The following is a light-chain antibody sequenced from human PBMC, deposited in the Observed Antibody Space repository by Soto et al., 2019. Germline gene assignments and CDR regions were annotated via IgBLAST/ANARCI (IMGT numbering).Light chain of an antibody. J-gene: IGKJ1*01. V-gene: IGKV3-20*01. CDR1: QSVTNSF. CDR3: QQYVSSPWA. Sequence: EIGLAQSPGTLSLSPGERATLSCRASQSVTNSFLAWYQQKPGQAPRLLIYGASRRATGIPDRFTGSGYETDFPLTISRLEPEDFAVYYCQQYVSSPWAFGQGTKVEI. CDR2: GAS.